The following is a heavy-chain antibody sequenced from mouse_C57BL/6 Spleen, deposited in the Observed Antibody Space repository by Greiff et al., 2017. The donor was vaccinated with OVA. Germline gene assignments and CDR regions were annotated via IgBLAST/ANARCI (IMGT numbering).Heavy chain of an antibody. CDR2: IHPNSGST. V-gene: IGHV1-64*01. CDR1: GYTFTSYW. Sequence: VQLQQPGAELVKPGASVKLSCKASGYTFTSYWMHWVKQRPGQGLEWIGMIHPNSGSTNYNEKFKSKATLTVDKSSSTAYMQLSSLTSEDSAVYYCARDYYLAWFAYWGQGTLVTVSA. D-gene: IGHD1-1*01. J-gene: IGHJ3*01. CDR3: ARDYYLAWFAY.